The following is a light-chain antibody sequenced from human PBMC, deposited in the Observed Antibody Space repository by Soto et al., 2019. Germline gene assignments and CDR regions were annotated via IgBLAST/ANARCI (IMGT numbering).Light chain of an antibody. V-gene: IGKV1-5*01. J-gene: IGKJ5*01. CDR3: QQYNSYSIT. CDR1: QSISSW. Sequence: DIQMTQSPSTLPAAVVDRVTITCRASQSISSWLAWYQQKPGKAPKLLIYDASSLESGVPSRFSGSGSGTEFTLTISSLQPDDFATYYCQQYNSYSITFGQGTRLEIK. CDR2: DAS.